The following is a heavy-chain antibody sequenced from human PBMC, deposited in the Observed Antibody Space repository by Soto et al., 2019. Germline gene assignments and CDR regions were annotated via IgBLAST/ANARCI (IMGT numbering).Heavy chain of an antibody. Sequence: GGSLRLSCAASGFTFDDYAMHWVRQAPGKGLEWVSGINQDGSTIDYVDSVKGRFTISRDNAKNSLYLQMNSLRAEDTAVYYCARDPNIVLVPAALRSYYYYYGMDVWGQGTTVTVSS. J-gene: IGHJ6*02. CDR3: ARDPNIVLVPAALRSYYYYYGMDV. V-gene: IGHV3-9*01. D-gene: IGHD2-2*01. CDR1: GFTFDDYA. CDR2: INQDGSTI.